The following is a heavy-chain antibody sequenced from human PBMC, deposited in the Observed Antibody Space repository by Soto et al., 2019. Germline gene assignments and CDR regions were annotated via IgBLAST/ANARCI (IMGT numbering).Heavy chain of an antibody. Sequence: SETLSLTCTVSGGSIISCGYYWSLIRQHPGKGLEWIGYIYYSGSTYYNPSLKSRVTISVDTSKNQFSLKLSSVTAADTAVYYCARGITSRGAFDIWGQGTMVTVSS. V-gene: IGHV4-31*03. J-gene: IGHJ3*02. CDR2: IYYSGST. D-gene: IGHD3-10*01. CDR1: GGSIISCGYY. CDR3: ARGITSRGAFDI.